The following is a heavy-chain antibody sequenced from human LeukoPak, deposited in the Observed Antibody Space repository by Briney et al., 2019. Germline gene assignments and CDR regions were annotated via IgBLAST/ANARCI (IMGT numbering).Heavy chain of an antibody. CDR2: IYHSGST. Sequence: PSETLSLTCAVYGGSFTGYYWRWIRQPPGKGLEWIGSIYHSGSTNYNPSLKSRVTISVDKSKNQFSLKLSSVTAADTAVYYCARVGSRDGYGSGSYYWNWFDPWGQGTLVTVSS. CDR3: ARVGSRDGYGSGSYYWNWFDP. V-gene: IGHV4-34*01. J-gene: IGHJ5*02. D-gene: IGHD3-10*01. CDR1: GGSFTGYY.